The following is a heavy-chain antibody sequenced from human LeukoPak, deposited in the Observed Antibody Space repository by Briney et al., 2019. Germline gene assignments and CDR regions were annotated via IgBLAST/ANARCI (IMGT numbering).Heavy chain of an antibody. Sequence: SQTLSLTCTVSGGSISSGSYYWSWIRQPARTGLEWIGRIYTSGSTNYNPSLKSRVTISVDTSKNQFSLKLSSVTAADTAVYYCARDDGGYYLNWFDPWGQGTLVTVSS. CDR2: IYTSGST. J-gene: IGHJ5*02. CDR1: GGSISSGSYY. D-gene: IGHD3-22*01. CDR3: ARDDGGYYLNWFDP. V-gene: IGHV4-61*02.